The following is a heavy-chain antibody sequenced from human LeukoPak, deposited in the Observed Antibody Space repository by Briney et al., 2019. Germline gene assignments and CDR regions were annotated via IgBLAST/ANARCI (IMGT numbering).Heavy chain of an antibody. Sequence: GGSLRLPCAASGFTFSSHAMNWVRQAPGKGLEWVSNISGRGGSTYYADSVKGRFTISRENSKNKVYVQMNSLRAEDTAVYYCAKSVGGTGDPVDYWGQGTLVIVSA. D-gene: IGHD6-19*01. V-gene: IGHV3-23*01. CDR1: GFTFSSHA. CDR3: AKSVGGTGDPVDY. CDR2: ISGRGGST. J-gene: IGHJ4*02.